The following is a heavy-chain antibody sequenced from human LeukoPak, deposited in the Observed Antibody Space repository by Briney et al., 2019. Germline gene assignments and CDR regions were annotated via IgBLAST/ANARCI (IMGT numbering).Heavy chain of an antibody. D-gene: IGHD4-17*01. J-gene: IGHJ4*02. V-gene: IGHV6-1*01. Sequence: SQTLSLTFAISGASGSSNSVAWNWVRQSPSRGLEWLGRTYYRSRWYNDYAVSVKSRITINPDTSKSQFSLQLNSVTPEDTAVYYCARDHDYGDYGTYEDYWGQGTLVTVSS. CDR1: GASGSSNSVA. CDR3: ARDHDYGDYGTYEDY. CDR2: TYYRSRWYN.